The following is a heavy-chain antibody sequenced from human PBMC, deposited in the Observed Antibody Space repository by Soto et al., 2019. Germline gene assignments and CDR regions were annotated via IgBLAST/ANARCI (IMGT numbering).Heavy chain of an antibody. J-gene: IGHJ6*03. D-gene: IGHD3-3*01. CDR3: AREGTIFGVDWGYYMDV. CDR2: IWYDGSNK. V-gene: IGHV3-33*01. CDR1: GFTFSSYG. Sequence: QVQLVESGGGVVQPGRSLRLSCAASGFTFSSYGMHWVRQAPGKGLEWVAVIWYDGSNKYYADSVKGRFTISRDNSKNTLYVQMNSLRAEDTAVYYCAREGTIFGVDWGYYMDVWGKGTTVTFSS.